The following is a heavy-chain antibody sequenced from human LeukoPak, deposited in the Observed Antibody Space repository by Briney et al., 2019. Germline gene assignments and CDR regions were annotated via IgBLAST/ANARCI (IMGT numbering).Heavy chain of an antibody. CDR1: GFTFSNYA. J-gene: IGHJ4*02. V-gene: IGHV3-23*01. CDR2: ISGSGGST. Sequence: PGGSLRLSCAASGFTFSNYAMSWVRQAPGKGLEWVSTISGSGGSTDYPDSVKGRFTISRDNSKNTLYLQMHSLTAEDTALYYCAKDLGDTSGYYYETFDYWGQGTLVTVSS. CDR3: AKDLGDTSGYYYETFDY. D-gene: IGHD3-22*01.